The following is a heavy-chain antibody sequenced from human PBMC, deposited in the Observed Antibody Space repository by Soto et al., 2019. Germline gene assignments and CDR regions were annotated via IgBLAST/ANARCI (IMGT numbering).Heavy chain of an antibody. CDR3: ARHVWQGGYDYFFDY. D-gene: IGHD5-12*01. CDR2: IYYSGST. J-gene: IGHJ4*02. CDR1: GGSISSSSYY. V-gene: IGHV4-39*01. Sequence: PSETLSLTCTVPGGSISSSSYYWGWIRQPPGKGLEWIGSIYYSGSTYYNPSLKSRVTISVGTSKNQFSLKLSSVTAADKAVYYCARHVWQGGYDYFFDYWGQGTLVTVSS.